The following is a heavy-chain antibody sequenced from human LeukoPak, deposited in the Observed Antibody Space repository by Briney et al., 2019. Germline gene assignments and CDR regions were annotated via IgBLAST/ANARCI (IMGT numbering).Heavy chain of an antibody. CDR3: AKGTADYGDYSDSDYFDY. CDR1: KFTFSFYD. D-gene: IGHD4-17*01. CDR2: ITTAADT. J-gene: IGHJ4*02. V-gene: IGHV3-23*01. Sequence: GGSLRLSCAAAKFTFSFYDMHWVRQGPGKGLEWVSGITTAADTYYADSVKGRFTISRDNSKNTLYLQMNSLRAEDTAVYFCAKGTADYGDYSDSDYFDYWGQGTLVTVSS.